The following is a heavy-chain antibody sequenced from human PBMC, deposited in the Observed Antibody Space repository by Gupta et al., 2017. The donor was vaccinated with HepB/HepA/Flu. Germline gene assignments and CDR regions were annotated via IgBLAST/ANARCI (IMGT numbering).Heavy chain of an antibody. D-gene: IGHD3-3*01. V-gene: IGHV3-21*01. CDR3: ARAGVYSWSTKWFDP. J-gene: IGHJ5*02. Sequence: QLVESGGGLVKPGGSLSLSCAASGFTVTTYAMNWVRQAPGKGLEWVSSIESSGKYMYYADSVNDRFTISRDSANNSLYLHMNSLRAGDTGVYYCARAGVYSWSTKWFDPWGKVSLVTVSS. CDR2: IESSGKYM. CDR1: GFTVTTYA.